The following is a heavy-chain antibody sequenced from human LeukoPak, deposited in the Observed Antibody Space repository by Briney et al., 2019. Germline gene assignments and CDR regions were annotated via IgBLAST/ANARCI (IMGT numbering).Heavy chain of an antibody. J-gene: IGHJ4*02. CDR1: GYTLTGHY. CDR3: ARVRPHHYDILTGYLDY. D-gene: IGHD3-9*01. V-gene: IGHV1-46*03. Sequence: ASVKVSCKASGYTLTGHYIHWVRQAPGQGLEWMGIINPSGGSTSYAQKFQGRVTMTRDTSTGTVYMELSSLRSEDTAVYYCARVRPHHYDILTGYLDYWGQGTLVTVSS. CDR2: INPSGGST.